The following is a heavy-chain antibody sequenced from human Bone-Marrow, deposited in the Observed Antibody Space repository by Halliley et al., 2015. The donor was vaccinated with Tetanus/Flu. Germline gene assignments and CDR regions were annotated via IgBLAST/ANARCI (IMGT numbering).Heavy chain of an antibody. V-gene: IGHV4-38-2*02. J-gene: IGHJ4*02. D-gene: IGHD1-7*01. CDR2: VRHSGST. Sequence: TLSLTCVVSGYSISSGYYWDWIRQSPGKGLEWIASVRHSGSTYYNPSLKSRVTISLDTSKNQVSLNLNSVTAADTAVYFCAREGGVNSLAFWGRGTLVTVSS. CDR3: AREGGVNSLAF. CDR1: GYSISSGYY.